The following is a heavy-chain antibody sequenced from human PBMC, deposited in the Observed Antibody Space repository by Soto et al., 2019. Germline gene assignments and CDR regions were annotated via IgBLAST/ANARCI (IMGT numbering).Heavy chain of an antibody. CDR2: INAGNGDT. V-gene: IGHV1-3*01. Sequence: QVQLVQSGAEVKKPGASVKVSCKASGYSFSTYAIHWVRQAPGPRLEWMGWINAGNGDTKYSQKFQCRVTLLSETSANIAYMELSSLSSEDTAVYYWARGRYEHGDYVLYYYHMNLWGEGSSLTVSS. CDR1: GYSFSTYA. D-gene: IGHD4-17*01. CDR3: ARGRYEHGDYVLYYYHMNL. J-gene: IGHJ6*03.